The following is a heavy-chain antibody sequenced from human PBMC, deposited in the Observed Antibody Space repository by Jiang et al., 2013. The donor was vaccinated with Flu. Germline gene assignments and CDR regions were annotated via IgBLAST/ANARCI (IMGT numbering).Heavy chain of an antibody. J-gene: IGHJ4*02. CDR2: TFYRSEWNY. V-gene: IGHV6-1*01. D-gene: IGHD3-10*01. Sequence: IRQSPSRGLEWLGRTFYRSEWNYDYAPSLRSRITINPDTSRNQFSLQLSSVTAADTAVYYCARGPLGSGRAFDYWGQGTLVTVSS. CDR3: ARGPLGSGRAFDY.